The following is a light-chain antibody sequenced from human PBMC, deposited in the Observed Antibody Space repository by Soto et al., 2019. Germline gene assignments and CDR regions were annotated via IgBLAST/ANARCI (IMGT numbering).Light chain of an antibody. CDR3: SSYRTSATRYV. CDR2: DVN. Sequence: QSVLTQPASVSGSPGQSISISCTGTSSDVGAYNYVSWYQQYPGKGPKLIIYDVNNRPSGVSNRFSGSKSCNTATLTISRLQADEGVDDFGSSYRTSATRYVFGTGSKVTVL. V-gene: IGLV2-14*03. CDR1: SSDVGAYNY. J-gene: IGLJ1*01.